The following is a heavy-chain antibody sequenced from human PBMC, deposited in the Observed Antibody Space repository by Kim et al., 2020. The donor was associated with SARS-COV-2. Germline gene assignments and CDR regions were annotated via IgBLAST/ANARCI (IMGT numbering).Heavy chain of an antibody. CDR2: TRNKANSYTT. CDR3: ARGGGFWSGYWSNYYYYGMDV. V-gene: IGHV3-72*01. CDR1: GFTFSDHY. J-gene: IGHJ6*02. Sequence: GGSLRLSCAASGFTFSDHYMDWVRQAPGKGLEWVGRTRNKANSYTTEYAASVKGRFTISRDDSKNSLYLQMNSLKTEDTAVYYCARGGGFWSGYWSNYYYYGMDVWGQGTTVTVSS. D-gene: IGHD3-3*01.